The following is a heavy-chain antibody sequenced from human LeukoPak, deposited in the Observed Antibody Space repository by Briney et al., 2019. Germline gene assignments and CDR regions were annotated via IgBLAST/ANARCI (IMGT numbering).Heavy chain of an antibody. CDR1: GFTFSSYA. V-gene: IGHV3-30*04. CDR3: ARDGTIVVVPAAMPAYYFDY. CDR2: ISYDGSNK. J-gene: IGHJ4*02. Sequence: GGSLRLSCAASGFTFSSYAMHWVRQAPGKGLEWAAVISYDGSNKYYADSVKGRFTISRDNSKNTLYLQMNSLRAEDTAVYYCARDGTIVVVPAAMPAYYFDYWGQGTLVTVSS. D-gene: IGHD2-2*01.